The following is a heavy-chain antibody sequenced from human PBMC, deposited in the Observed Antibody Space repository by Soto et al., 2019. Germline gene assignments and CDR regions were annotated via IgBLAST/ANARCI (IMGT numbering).Heavy chain of an antibody. CDR1: GFTFSSYA. V-gene: IGHV3-30-3*01. CDR2: ISYDGSNK. Sequence: QVQLVESGGGVVRPGRSLRLSCAASGFTFSSYAMHWVRQAPGKGLEWVAVISYDGSNKYYADSVKGRFTISRDNSKNTLYLQMNSLRAEDTAVYYCARDSEIDYWGQGTLVTVSS. J-gene: IGHJ4*02. CDR3: ARDSEIDY.